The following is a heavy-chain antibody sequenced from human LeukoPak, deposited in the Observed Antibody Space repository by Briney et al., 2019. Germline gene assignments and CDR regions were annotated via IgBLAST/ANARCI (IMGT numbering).Heavy chain of an antibody. V-gene: IGHV1-2*02. J-gene: IGHJ4*02. CDR2: INPNSGGT. Sequence: ASVKVSCKASGYTFTSYDINWVRQAPGQGLEWMGWINPNSGGTNYAQKFQGRVTMTRDTSISTAYMELSRLRSDDTAVYYCARERDSGSPTGFDYWGQGTLVTVSS. CDR1: GYTFTSYD. D-gene: IGHD1-26*01. CDR3: ARERDSGSPTGFDY.